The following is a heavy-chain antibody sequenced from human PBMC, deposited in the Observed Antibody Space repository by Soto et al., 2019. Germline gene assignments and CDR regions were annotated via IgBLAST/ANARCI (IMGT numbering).Heavy chain of an antibody. CDR3: ARDVIGYDNYETIGYYFDH. J-gene: IGHJ4*02. CDR1: RDTFTKFH. CDR2: IDPSGGVT. Sequence: QVQLIQFGAEVKKPGASVKVSCRASRDTFTKFHIHWVRQAPGQGLEWMGMIDPSGGVTRDAQRFQGRITMTSDTSTSSVYMELRGLTSEDTAVYYCARDVIGYDNYETIGYYFDHWGPGTLVTVSS. D-gene: IGHD3-22*01. V-gene: IGHV1-46*01.